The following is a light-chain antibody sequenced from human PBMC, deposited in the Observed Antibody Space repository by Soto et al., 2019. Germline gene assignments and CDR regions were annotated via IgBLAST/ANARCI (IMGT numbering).Light chain of an antibody. CDR1: SGHSSYA. CDR3: QTWDTASRV. Sequence: QSVLTQSPSASASLGASVKLTCTLSSGHSSYAIAWHQQQPEKGPRYLIKLNSDGGHNKGDGIPDRFSGSSSGAERYLTISSLQSEDEADYYCQTWDTASRVFGGGTQLTVL. J-gene: IGLJ3*02. V-gene: IGLV4-69*01. CDR2: LNSDGGH.